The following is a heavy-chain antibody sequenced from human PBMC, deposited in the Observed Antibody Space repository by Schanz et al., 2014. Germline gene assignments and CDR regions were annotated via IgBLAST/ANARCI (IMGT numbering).Heavy chain of an antibody. V-gene: IGHV1-18*01. CDR3: AKAEYDILTDSYSRLDP. CDR1: GYTFTTYA. CDR2: ISVYTGNT. J-gene: IGHJ5*02. Sequence: QVQLVQSGAEGKKPGASVRVSCKASGYTFTTYAMSWGRQAPGQGLEWVGWISVYTGNTKYGQKVQGRVTMTADTSTNTAYMELRSLRSDDTAVYYCAKAEYDILTDSYSRLDPWGQGTLVTVSS. D-gene: IGHD3-9*01.